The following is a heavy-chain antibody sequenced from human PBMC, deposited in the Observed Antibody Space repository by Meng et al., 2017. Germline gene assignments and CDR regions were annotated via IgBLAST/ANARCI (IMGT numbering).Heavy chain of an antibody. CDR3: ARGGYFYGSSGYWPYFGY. J-gene: IGHJ4*02. CDR2: IHYSGST. D-gene: IGHD3-22*01. CDR1: GGSVSSGSYY. Sequence: SETLSLTCTVSGGSVSSGSYYWTWLRQPPGKGLEWIGYIHYSGSTNYNPSLKSRVTISVDTSKNQSSLKLSSVTAADTAVYYGARGGYFYGSSGYWPYFGYWGQGAMVTVSS. V-gene: IGHV4-61*01.